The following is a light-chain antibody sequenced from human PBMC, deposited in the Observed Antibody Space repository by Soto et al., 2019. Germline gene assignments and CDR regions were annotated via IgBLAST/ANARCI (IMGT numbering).Light chain of an antibody. Sequence: QSALTQPASVSGSPGQSITISCTGTSSDVGGYNYVSWYQQHPGKAPKLVIYEVTKRPSGVSNRFSGSKSGNTASLTISGLQAEDETDYYCSSYTSTNHLVFGGGTKVTVL. V-gene: IGLV2-14*01. J-gene: IGLJ2*01. CDR3: SSYTSTNHLV. CDR2: EVT. CDR1: SSDVGGYNY.